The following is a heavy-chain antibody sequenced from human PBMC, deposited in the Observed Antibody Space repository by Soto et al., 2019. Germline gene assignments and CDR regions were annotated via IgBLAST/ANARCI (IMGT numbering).Heavy chain of an antibody. J-gene: IGHJ6*02. V-gene: IGHV1-69*13. CDR1: GGSFSSYA. Sequence: GASVKVSFKASGGSFSSYAISWLRQAPGQGLEWMGGIIPIFGTSNYAQKFQGRVTITADESTSTGCMEMSSLTSEDTAVYYCARGPSSGGDWLGYYYGMDVWGQGTTVTVSS. CDR3: ARGPSSGGDWLGYYYGMDV. CDR2: IIPIFGTS. D-gene: IGHD2-21*02.